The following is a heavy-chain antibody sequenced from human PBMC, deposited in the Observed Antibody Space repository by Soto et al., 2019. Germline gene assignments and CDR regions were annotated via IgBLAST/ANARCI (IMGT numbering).Heavy chain of an antibody. V-gene: IGHV4-59*01. J-gene: IGHJ4*02. CDR1: GGSISSYY. Sequence: PSETLSLTCTVSGGSISSYYWSWIRQPPGKGLEWIGYIYYSGSTNYNPSLKSRVTISVDTSKNQFSLKLSSVTAADTAVYYCARDRDGYGTFDYWGQGTLVTVSS. CDR2: IYYSGST. D-gene: IGHD5-12*01. CDR3: ARDRDGYGTFDY.